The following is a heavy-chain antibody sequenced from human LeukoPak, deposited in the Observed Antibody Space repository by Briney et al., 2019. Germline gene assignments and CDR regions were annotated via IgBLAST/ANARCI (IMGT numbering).Heavy chain of an antibody. J-gene: IGHJ4*02. CDR3: ARGQRWLQPLDY. V-gene: IGHV1-2*02. CDR1: GYIFTGYC. D-gene: IGHD5-24*01. CDR2: INPNSRGT. Sequence: ASVKVSCKAFGYIFTGYCIHWVRQAPGQGLEWMGWINPNSRGTNYAQKFQGRVTMTRDTSISTAYMEVSRLRSDDTAVYYCARGQRWLQPLDYWGQGTLVTVSS.